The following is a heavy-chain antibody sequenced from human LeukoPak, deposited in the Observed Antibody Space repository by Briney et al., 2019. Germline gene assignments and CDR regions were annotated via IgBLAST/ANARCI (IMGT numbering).Heavy chain of an antibody. CDR3: ARDPPEDEWNSLDS. CDR1: GGSVNGYY. CDR2: IHYSGLT. J-gene: IGHJ4*02. V-gene: IGHV4-59*02. Sequence: PSETLSLTCTVSGGSVNGYYWNWIRQAPGKGLEWIGFIHYSGLTVYSPSLQSRVSMSVDTSRNQFSLDSSSVTAADTALYYCARDPPEDEWNSLDSWGQGILVTVSS. D-gene: IGHD1-7*01.